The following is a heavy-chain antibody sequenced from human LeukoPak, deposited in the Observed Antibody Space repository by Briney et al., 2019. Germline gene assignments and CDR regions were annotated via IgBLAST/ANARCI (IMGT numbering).Heavy chain of an antibody. CDR3: ARGFGDYGANGGEEYDY. V-gene: IGHV4-34*01. CDR1: GGSFSGYY. D-gene: IGHD4-17*01. CDR2: INHSGST. J-gene: IGHJ4*02. Sequence: SETLSLTCAVYGGSFSGYYWSWIRQPPGKGLEWIGEINHSGSTNYNASLKNRVTISVDTSKNLFSLKLSSVTAADTSVYYCARGFGDYGANGGEEYDYWGQGTLVTVSS.